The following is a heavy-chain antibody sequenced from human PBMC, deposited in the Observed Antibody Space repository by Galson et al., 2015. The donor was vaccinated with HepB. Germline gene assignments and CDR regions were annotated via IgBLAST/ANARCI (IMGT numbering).Heavy chain of an antibody. CDR1: GYTFTNYG. CDR2: ISANNGYT. CDR3: ARDVPYYYDSSGYVCMDV. Sequence: SVKVSCKASGYTFTNYGISWMRQSPGQGLEWMGWISANNGYTNYAQKLQGRVTMTTDTSTSTAYMEMGSLRSDDTAVYYCARDVPYYYDSSGYVCMDVWGQGTTVTVS. V-gene: IGHV1-18*04. J-gene: IGHJ6*02. D-gene: IGHD3-22*01.